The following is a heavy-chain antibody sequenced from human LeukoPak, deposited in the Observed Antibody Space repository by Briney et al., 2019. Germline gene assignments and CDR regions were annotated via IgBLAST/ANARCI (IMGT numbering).Heavy chain of an antibody. CDR1: GFTFSSDW. CDR2: IKQDGSEK. V-gene: IGHV3-7*01. Sequence: HPGGSLRLSCAASGFTFSSDWMSWVRQAPGKGLEWVANIKQDGSEKYYVVSVKGRFTISRDNAKSSLYLQMNSLRAEDTAVYYCARVYYDILTYYFDYWGQGTLVTVSS. J-gene: IGHJ4*02. D-gene: IGHD3-9*01. CDR3: ARVYYDILTYYFDY.